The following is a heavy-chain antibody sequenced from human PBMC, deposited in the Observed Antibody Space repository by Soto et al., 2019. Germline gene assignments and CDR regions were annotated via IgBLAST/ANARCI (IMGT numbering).Heavy chain of an antibody. V-gene: IGHV1-3*01. Sequence: ASVKVSCKGSGYTFTSYAMHWVRQAPGQRLEWMGWINANNGNTKYSQKFQGRLSMTRDTSAKTGYMELRSLKSEDTAVYYCARVRDCSASRCDPSFGFALWGQGTLVTVSS. CDR1: GYTFTSYA. J-gene: IGHJ4*03. CDR2: INANNGNT. D-gene: IGHD2-15*01. CDR3: ARVRDCSASRCDPSFGFAL.